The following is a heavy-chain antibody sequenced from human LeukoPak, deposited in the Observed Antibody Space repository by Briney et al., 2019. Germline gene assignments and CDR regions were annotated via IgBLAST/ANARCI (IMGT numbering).Heavy chain of an antibody. V-gene: IGHV3-30-3*01. CDR2: ISYDGSNK. CDR3: ARAEFDILTGGVTYGMDV. Sequence: SGGSLRLSCAASGFTFSSYTMHWVRQAPGKGLEWVAVISYDGSNKYYADSVKGRFTISRDNAKNSLYLQMNSLRAEDTALYYCARAEFDILTGGVTYGMDVWGQGTTVTVSS. CDR1: GFTFSSYT. D-gene: IGHD3-9*01. J-gene: IGHJ6*02.